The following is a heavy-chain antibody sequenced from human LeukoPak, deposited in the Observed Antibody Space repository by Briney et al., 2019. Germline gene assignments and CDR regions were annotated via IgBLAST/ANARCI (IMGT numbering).Heavy chain of an antibody. Sequence: NPSETLTPTCTVFGGSFTDYFWTWIRHSPGKGLEWIGEINDYTGDTNYNPSLNSRVSISLEKSKNQFSLELRSVTAADTAVYYCARGRIAKIVVVHSFSYGMDVWGQGTTVTVSS. CDR2: INDYTGDT. D-gene: IGHD3-22*01. J-gene: IGHJ6*02. CDR1: GGSFTDYF. V-gene: IGHV4-34*01. CDR3: ARGRIAKIVVVHSFSYGMDV.